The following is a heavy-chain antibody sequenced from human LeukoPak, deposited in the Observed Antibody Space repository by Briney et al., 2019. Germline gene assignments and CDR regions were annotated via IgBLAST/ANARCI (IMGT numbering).Heavy chain of an antibody. J-gene: IGHJ5*02. CDR1: GGSFSGYY. CDR3: ARRGSNYYGSGSSQNWFDP. V-gene: IGHV4-34*01. Sequence: SETLSLTCAVYGGSFSGYYWSWIRQPPGKGLEWIGEINHSGSTNYNPSLKSRVTISVDTSKNQSSLKLSSVTAADTAVYYCARRGSNYYGSGSSQNWFDPWGQGTLVTVSS. CDR2: INHSGST. D-gene: IGHD3-10*01.